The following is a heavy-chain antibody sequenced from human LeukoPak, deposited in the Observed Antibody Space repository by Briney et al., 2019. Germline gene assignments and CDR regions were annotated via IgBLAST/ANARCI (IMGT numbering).Heavy chain of an antibody. V-gene: IGHV3-7*01. CDR2: IRENGTDK. CDR3: ARDQHYDILTGYTGWYFDL. CDR1: GFAFSGHW. J-gene: IGHJ2*01. Sequence: GGSLRLSCAASGFAFSGHWVSWVRQAPGGGLGWVANIRENGTDKYYGYSVEGRFTISRDNAKNSLYLQMNSLRAEDTAVYYRARDQHYDILTGYTGWYFDLWGRGTLVTVSS. D-gene: IGHD3-9*01.